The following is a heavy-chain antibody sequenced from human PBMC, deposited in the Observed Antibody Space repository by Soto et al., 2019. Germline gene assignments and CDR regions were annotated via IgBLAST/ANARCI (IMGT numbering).Heavy chain of an antibody. V-gene: IGHV4-30-2*01. CDR3: ARARATIAAAAIFDC. J-gene: IGHJ4*02. Sequence: TLSLTCAVSRGSISSGGYSWSWIRQPPGKGLEWIGEVYRTGSTNYNPSLESRLTISVDKSKNQFSLKLTSVTAADTAVYYCARARATIAAAAIFDCWGQGTLVTVSS. CDR2: VYRTGST. CDR1: RGSISSGGYS. D-gene: IGHD6-13*01.